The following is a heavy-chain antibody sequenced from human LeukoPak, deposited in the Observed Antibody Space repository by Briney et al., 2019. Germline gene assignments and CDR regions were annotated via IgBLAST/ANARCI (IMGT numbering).Heavy chain of an antibody. J-gene: IGHJ4*02. CDR3: VKDQRSSRWYGSGGF. CDR1: GFTFSSYA. CDR2: ISGDGDST. V-gene: IGHV3-23*01. D-gene: IGHD3-10*01. Sequence: GGSLRLSCAASGFTFSSYAMTWVRQAPGKGLEWVSAISGDGDSTYYADSVEGRFTVSRDNSKNTLYLQMSSLRAEDTARYYCVKDQRSSRWYGSGGFWGQGTLVTVSS.